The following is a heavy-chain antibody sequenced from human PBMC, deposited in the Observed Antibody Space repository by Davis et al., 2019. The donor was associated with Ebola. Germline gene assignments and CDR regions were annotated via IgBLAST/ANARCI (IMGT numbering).Heavy chain of an antibody. CDR3: AKDTSNIWFDI. V-gene: IGHV3-30-3*01. J-gene: IGHJ3*02. CDR1: EFTFNKYA. D-gene: IGHD1-26*01. Sequence: PGGSLRLSCSASEFTFNKYAMHWVRQAPGKGLQWVAIISYDGSNEYYADSVKGRFTISRDNSKNTLYLQMNGLRVEDTAIYYCAKDTSNIWFDIWGQGTMVTVSS. CDR2: ISYDGSNE.